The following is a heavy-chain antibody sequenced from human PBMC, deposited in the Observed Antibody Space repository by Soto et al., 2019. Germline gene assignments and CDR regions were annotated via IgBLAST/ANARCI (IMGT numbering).Heavy chain of an antibody. D-gene: IGHD5-18*01. V-gene: IGHV4-59*01. CDR3: ARDFGRYSLGGLFGY. CDR2: IYYSGST. Sequence: QVQLQESGPGLVKPSETLSLTCTVSGGSISSYYWSWIRQPPGKVLEWIGYIYYSGSTNYNPSLKSRVTISVDTSKNQFSLKLSSVTAADTAVYYCARDFGRYSLGGLFGYWGQGTLVTVSS. J-gene: IGHJ4*02. CDR1: GGSISSYY.